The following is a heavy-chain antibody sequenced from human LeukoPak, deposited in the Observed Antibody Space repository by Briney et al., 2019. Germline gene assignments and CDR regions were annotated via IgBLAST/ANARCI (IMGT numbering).Heavy chain of an antibody. Sequence: PGGSLRLSCAASGITFSSYALSWVRQAPGKGLEWVSSISGSGGSTYYADSVNGRFTISRDNSKNTLYLQMDSLRAEDTALYYCASRASTSGWYPLDYWGQGTLVTVSS. V-gene: IGHV3-23*01. CDR1: GITFSSYA. CDR3: ASRASTSGWYPLDY. J-gene: IGHJ4*02. D-gene: IGHD6-19*01. CDR2: ISGSGGST.